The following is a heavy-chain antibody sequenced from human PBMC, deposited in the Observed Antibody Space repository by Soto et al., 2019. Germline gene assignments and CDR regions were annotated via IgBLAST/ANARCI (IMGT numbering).Heavy chain of an antibody. V-gene: IGHV3-48*02. CDR1: GFTFSSYS. D-gene: IGHD3-22*01. CDR2: ISSSSSTI. J-gene: IGHJ3*02. Sequence: GGSLRLSCAASGFTFSSYSMNWVRQAPGKGLEWVSYISSSSSTIYYADSVKGRFTISRDNAKNSLYLQMNSLRDEDTAVYYCARDYYDSSGYYYDAFDIWGQGTMVTVSS. CDR3: ARDYYDSSGYYYDAFDI.